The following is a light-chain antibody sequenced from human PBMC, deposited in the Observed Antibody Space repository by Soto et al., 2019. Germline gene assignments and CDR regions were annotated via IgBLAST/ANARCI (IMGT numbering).Light chain of an antibody. V-gene: IGLV2-14*03. CDR3: SSYTTSSSVI. J-gene: IGLJ2*01. CDR1: SSDIGTYDY. CDR2: DVN. Sequence: QAVVTQPASVSGSPGQSIAISCNGTSSDIGTYDYVSWYQQHPGKAPKLMLFDVNHRPSGVSDRFFGSKSGNTASLTISGLQAEDEADYYCSSYTTSSSVIFGGGTKVTVL.